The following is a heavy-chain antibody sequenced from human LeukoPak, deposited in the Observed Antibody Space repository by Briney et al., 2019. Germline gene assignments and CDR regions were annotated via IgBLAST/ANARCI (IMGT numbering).Heavy chain of an antibody. CDR3: TRDTYYYDSSGYYFP. D-gene: IGHD3-22*01. Sequence: PGGSLRLSCTASGFTFSDYAMSWFRQAPGKGLEWVGFIRSKAYGGTSEYAASVKGRFTISRDDSKSIACLQMNSLKTEDTAVYYCTRDTYYYDSSGYYFPWGQGTLVTVSS. CDR2: IRSKAYGGTS. V-gene: IGHV3-49*03. J-gene: IGHJ5*02. CDR1: GFTFSDYA.